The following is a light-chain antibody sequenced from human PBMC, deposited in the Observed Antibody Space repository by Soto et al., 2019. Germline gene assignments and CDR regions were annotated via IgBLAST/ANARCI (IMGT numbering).Light chain of an antibody. CDR2: GAS. CDR1: QSVRFN. CDR3: QQYNNWPQT. Sequence: EIVLTQSPGTLSLSPGERATLSCRASQSVRFNLAWYQQTPGQAPRLLIYGASTRATGIPARFSGSGSETEFTLTISGLQSEDFAVYYCQQYNNWPQTFGQGTKVDI. V-gene: IGKV3-15*01. J-gene: IGKJ1*01.